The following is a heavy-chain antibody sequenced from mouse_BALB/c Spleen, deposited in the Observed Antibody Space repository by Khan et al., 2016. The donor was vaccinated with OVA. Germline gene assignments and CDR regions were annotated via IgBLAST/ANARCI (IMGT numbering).Heavy chain of an antibody. CDR3: AREVYRYDEAWFAY. CDR1: GYSFTGYT. V-gene: IGHV1S135*01. Sequence: EVQLQQSGPELVKPGASMKISCKASGYSFTGYTMNWVKQSHGKNLEWIGLINPYNGGTSYNQKFKGKATLTVDKSSSTASMELLSMKSEDSAVXYCAREVYRYDEAWFAYWGEGTLVTVSA. CDR2: INPYNGGT. D-gene: IGHD2-14*01. J-gene: IGHJ3*01.